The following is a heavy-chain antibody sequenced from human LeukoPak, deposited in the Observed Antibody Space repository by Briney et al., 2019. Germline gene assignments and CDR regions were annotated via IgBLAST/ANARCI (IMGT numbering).Heavy chain of an antibody. D-gene: IGHD1-26*01. CDR2: ISGGGGST. CDR1: GFTFSNYA. CDR3: TKPYTGSYYYFDY. V-gene: IGHV3-23*01. Sequence: PGGSLRLSCAASGFTFSNYAMSWVRQAPGKGLEWVSTISGGGGSTYFADSVKGRFTISRDNSKNTLYLQMNSLRAEDTALYYCTKPYTGSYYYFDYWAREPWSPSPQ. J-gene: IGHJ4*02.